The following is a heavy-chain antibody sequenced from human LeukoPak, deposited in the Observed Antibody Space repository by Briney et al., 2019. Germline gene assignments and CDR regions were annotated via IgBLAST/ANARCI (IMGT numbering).Heavy chain of an antibody. D-gene: IGHD5-12*01. J-gene: IGHJ5*02. CDR3: ARVDYSNWFDP. CDR1: GFTFSTYA. Sequence: PGGSLRLSCSASGFTFSTYAVHWVRQAPGKGLEYVSAITSNGDSTSYADSVKGRFTISRDNSKNTLYLQMNSLRVEDTAVYYCARVDYSNWFDPWGQGTLVTVSS. CDR2: ITSNGDST. V-gene: IGHV3-64*04.